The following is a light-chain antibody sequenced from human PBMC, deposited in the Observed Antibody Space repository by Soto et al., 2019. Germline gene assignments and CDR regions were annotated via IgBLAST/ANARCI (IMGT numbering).Light chain of an antibody. CDR3: SSYTSSSTLYA. CDR2: DVS. J-gene: IGLJ1*01. CDR1: SSDVGRYNY. Sequence: QSVLTQPASVSGSPGQSITISCTGTSSDVGRYNYVSWYRQHPGKAPKLMIHDVSNRPSGVSDRFSGSKSGNTASLTISGLQAEDEADYYCSSYTSSSTLYAFGTGTKLTVL. V-gene: IGLV2-14*01.